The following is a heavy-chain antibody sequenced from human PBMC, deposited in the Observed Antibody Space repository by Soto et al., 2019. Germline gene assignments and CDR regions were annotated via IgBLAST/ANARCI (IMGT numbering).Heavy chain of an antibody. Sequence: QVQVVQSGAEVKKPGASVKVSCKASGYTFTSYYMHWVRQAPGQGLEWMGIINPSGGSTNYAQKFQGRVTMTRDTSTRTVYMELSSLRSDDTAVDFCVRGSGSYRFDPWGQGTLVTVSS. D-gene: IGHD1-26*01. CDR3: VRGSGSYRFDP. CDR1: GYTFTSYY. J-gene: IGHJ5*02. CDR2: INPSGGST. V-gene: IGHV1-46*01.